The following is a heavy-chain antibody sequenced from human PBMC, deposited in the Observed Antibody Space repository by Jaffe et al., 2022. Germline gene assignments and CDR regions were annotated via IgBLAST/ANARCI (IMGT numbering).Heavy chain of an antibody. CDR1: GYTFTSYD. J-gene: IGHJ6*03. V-gene: IGHV1-8*01. CDR3: ARVFMEGNLLWFREFYYYYYYMDV. D-gene: IGHD3-10*01. Sequence: QVQLVQSGAEVKKPGASVKVSCKASGYTFTSYDINWVRQATGQGLEWMGWMNPNSGNTGYAQKFQGRVTMTRNTSISTAYMELSSLRSEDTAVYYCARVFMEGNLLWFREFYYYYYYMDVWGKGTTVTVSS. CDR2: MNPNSGNT.